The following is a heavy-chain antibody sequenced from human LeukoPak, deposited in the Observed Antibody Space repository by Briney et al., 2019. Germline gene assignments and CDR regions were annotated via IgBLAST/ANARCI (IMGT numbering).Heavy chain of an antibody. CDR1: GFTFNRFW. Sequence: GGSLRLSCAASGFTFNRFWMHWVRQAPGKGLVWVSCIISDGSSTNYADSVKGRFTISRANAKNTLYLQMNGLSAEDTALYYCAREDVDITVATSGAFDIWGQGTMVTVSS. CDR3: AREDVDITVATSGAFDI. J-gene: IGHJ3*02. V-gene: IGHV3-74*01. CDR2: IISDGSST. D-gene: IGHD6-19*01.